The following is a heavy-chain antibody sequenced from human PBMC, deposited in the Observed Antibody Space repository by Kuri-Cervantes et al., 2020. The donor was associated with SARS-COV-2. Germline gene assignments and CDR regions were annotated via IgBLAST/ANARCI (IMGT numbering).Heavy chain of an antibody. Sequence: GESLKISCAASGFTFASYAIHWVRQAPGKGLEWVTLISYDGINKFYADSVKGRFTISRDNSKNTLYLQMNSLRAEDTAVYYCARDRQRDFDYWGQGTLVTVSS. CDR2: ISYDGINK. J-gene: IGHJ4*02. CDR3: ARDRQRDFDY. D-gene: IGHD6-25*01. V-gene: IGHV3-30-3*01. CDR1: GFTFASYA.